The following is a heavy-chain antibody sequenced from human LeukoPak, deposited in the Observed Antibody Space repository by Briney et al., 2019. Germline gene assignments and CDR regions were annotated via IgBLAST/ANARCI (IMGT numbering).Heavy chain of an antibody. V-gene: IGHV4-31*03. Sequence: PSETLSLTCTVSGGSISSGGYYWSWIRQHPGKGLEWIGYIYYSGSTYYNPPLKSRVTISVDTSKNQFSLKLSSVTAADTAVYYCARDDYSNGYYFDYWGQGTLVTVSS. CDR3: ARDDYSNGYYFDY. D-gene: IGHD4-11*01. CDR1: GGSISSGGYY. J-gene: IGHJ4*02. CDR2: IYYSGST.